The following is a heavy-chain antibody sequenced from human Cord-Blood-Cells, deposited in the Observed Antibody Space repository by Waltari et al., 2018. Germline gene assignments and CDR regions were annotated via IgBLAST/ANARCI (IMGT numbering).Heavy chain of an antibody. Sequence: QVQLQESGPGLVKPSETLSLTCAVSGYSISSGYYWGWIRQPPGKGLEWIGSIYHSGSTYYNPSLKSRVTISVDTSKTQFSLKLSSVTAADTAVYYCARSGKNYDFWSGYYYWGQGTLVTVSS. CDR1: GYSISSGYY. D-gene: IGHD3-3*01. J-gene: IGHJ4*02. CDR3: ARSGKNYDFWSGYYY. V-gene: IGHV4-38-2*01. CDR2: IYHSGST.